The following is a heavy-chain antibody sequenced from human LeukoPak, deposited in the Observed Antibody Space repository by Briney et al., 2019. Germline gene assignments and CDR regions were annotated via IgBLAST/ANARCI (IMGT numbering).Heavy chain of an antibody. D-gene: IGHD2-2*01. J-gene: IGHJ4*02. CDR3: ARPRGGGYCSSTSCLSDY. V-gene: IGHV5-51*07. CDR2: IYPGDSDT. Sequence: GESLKISCKGSGYSFTSYWIGWVHQMPGKGLEWMGIIYPGDSDTRYSPSFQGQVTISADKSISTAYLQWSSLKASDTAMYYCARPRGGGYCSSTSCLSDYWGQGTLVTVSS. CDR1: GYSFTSYW.